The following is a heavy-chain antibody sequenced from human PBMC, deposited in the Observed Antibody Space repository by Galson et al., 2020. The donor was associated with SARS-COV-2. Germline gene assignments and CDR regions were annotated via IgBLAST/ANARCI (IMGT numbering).Heavy chain of an antibody. D-gene: IGHD6-19*01. V-gene: IGHV4-39*01. J-gene: IGHJ4*02. Sequence: SETLSLTCTVSGGSISSSSYYWGWIRQPPGKGLEWIGSIYYSGSTYYNPSLKSRVTISVDTSKNQFSLKLSSVTAADTAVYYCARSGSDRSIAVAAPFDYWGQGTLVTVSS. CDR2: IYYSGST. CDR3: ARSGSDRSIAVAAPFDY. CDR1: GGSISSSSYY.